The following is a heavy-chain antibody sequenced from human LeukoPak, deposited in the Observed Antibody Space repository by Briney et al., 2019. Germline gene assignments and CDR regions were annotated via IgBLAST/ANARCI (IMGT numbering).Heavy chain of an antibody. CDR1: GFTFSSYA. V-gene: IGHV3-23*01. Sequence: GGSLRLSCAASGFTFSSYAMSWVRQAPGKGLEWVSAISGSGGSTYYADSVKGRLTISRDNSKNTLYLQMNSLRAEDTAVYYCAKDLGQWLVPGGYFDYWGQGTLVTVSS. CDR3: AKDLGQWLVPGGYFDY. CDR2: ISGSGGST. D-gene: IGHD6-19*01. J-gene: IGHJ4*02.